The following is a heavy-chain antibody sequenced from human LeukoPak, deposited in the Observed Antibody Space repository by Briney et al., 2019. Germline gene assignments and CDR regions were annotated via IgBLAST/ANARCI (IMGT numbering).Heavy chain of an antibody. CDR3: ASQRVWISAWQIDS. D-gene: IGHD6-19*01. Sequence: PSETLSLTCTVSGASISTNNFFWAWIRQPPGKGLEWIAMLRYSGAAYYNPSHKSRVTISLDTSKNQFSLKLSSVTAADTAVYYCASQRVWISAWQIDSWGQGSLVTVSS. CDR2: LRYSGAA. CDR1: GASISTNNFF. V-gene: IGHV4-39*01. J-gene: IGHJ5*01.